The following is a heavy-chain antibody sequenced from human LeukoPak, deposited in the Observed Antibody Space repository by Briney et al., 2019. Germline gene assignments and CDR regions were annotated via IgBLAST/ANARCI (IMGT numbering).Heavy chain of an antibody. CDR2: ISSSGSTT. V-gene: IGHV3-23*01. CDR3: ARYSNPPLRGVTTGYYYYYGMDV. D-gene: IGHD4-17*01. J-gene: IGHJ6*02. CDR1: GFTFSSYA. Sequence: GGSLRLSCAASGFTFSSYAMSWVRQAPGKGLEWVSVISSSGSTTFYADSVKGRFTISRDKSKSTLYLQMNSLRAGDTAVYYCARYSNPPLRGVTTGYYYYYGMDVWGQGTTVSVSS.